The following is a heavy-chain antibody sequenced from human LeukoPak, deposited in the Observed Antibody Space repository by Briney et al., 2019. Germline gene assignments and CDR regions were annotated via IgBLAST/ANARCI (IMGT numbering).Heavy chain of an antibody. D-gene: IGHD3-10*01. V-gene: IGHV4-59*08. CDR2: IYYSGST. CDR3: ARRQVLLWFGELFSWFDP. J-gene: IGHJ5*02. CDR1: GGSISSYY. Sequence: SETLSLTCTVSGGSISSYYWSWIRQPPGKGLEWIGYIYYSGSTNYNPSLKSRVTISVDTSKNQFSLKLSSVTAADTAVYYCARRQVLLWFGELFSWFDPWGQGTLVTVSS.